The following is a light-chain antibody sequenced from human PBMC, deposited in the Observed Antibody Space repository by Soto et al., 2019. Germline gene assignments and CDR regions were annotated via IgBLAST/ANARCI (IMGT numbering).Light chain of an antibody. CDR3: NRYAGSKDRRYV. V-gene: IGLV2-8*01. J-gene: IGLJ1*01. CDR2: DVT. Sequence: QSALTQPPSVSGSPGQSVTISCTGTSSDVGSYNRLSWYQQXXGPXTKTLIYDVTTLHKGAPDTYLDSQYAHTASLTVSANQPADEADYCCNRYAGSKDRRYVFATGNK. CDR1: SSDVGSYNR.